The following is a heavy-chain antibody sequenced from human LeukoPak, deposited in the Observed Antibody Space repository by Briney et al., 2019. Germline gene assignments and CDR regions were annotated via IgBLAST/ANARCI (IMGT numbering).Heavy chain of an antibody. CDR3: VRLGYAYGQGDS. CDR2: IWPSDSTT. CDR1: GYNFANYW. J-gene: IGHJ5*01. D-gene: IGHD3-10*01. Sequence: GEPLKISCKGSGYNFANYWIGWVRQMPGKGLKWMGIIWPSDSTTKYSPSFQVQVSISLDKSIGTGYLQWSSLQASDTAIYFCVRLGYAYGQGDSWGQGTLVTVSS. V-gene: IGHV5-51*01.